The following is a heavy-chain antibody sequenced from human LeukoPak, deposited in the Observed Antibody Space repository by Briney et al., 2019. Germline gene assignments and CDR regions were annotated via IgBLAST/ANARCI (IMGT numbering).Heavy chain of an antibody. CDR1: GFTVSSNY. J-gene: IGHJ4*02. CDR2: LYSGGST. D-gene: IGHD2-15*01. V-gene: IGHV3-66*01. Sequence: GGSLRLSCAASGFTVSSNYMTWVRQAPGKGLEWVSVLYSGGSTYYADSVKGRFTISRDDSKNTLYLQMNSLRAEDTAVYYCARYCNGVNCYSGYDYWGQGTLVTVSS. CDR3: ARYCNGVNCYSGYDY.